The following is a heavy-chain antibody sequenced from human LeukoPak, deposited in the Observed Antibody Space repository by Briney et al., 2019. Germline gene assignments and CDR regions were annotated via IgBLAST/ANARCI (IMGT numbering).Heavy chain of an antibody. J-gene: IGHJ1*01. CDR1: GFTFSNYA. Sequence: SGGSLRLSCAASGFTFSNYAMSWVRQAPGKGLEWVSLIYSGGSTYYADSVKGRFTISRDNSKNTLYLQMSSLRVEDTAVYYCARDPPGIAASVSGGWGQGTLVTVSS. CDR2: IYSGGST. V-gene: IGHV3-53*01. CDR3: ARDPPGIAASVSGG. D-gene: IGHD6-13*01.